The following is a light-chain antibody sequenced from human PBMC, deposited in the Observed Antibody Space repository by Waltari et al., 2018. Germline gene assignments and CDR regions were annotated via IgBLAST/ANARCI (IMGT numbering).Light chain of an antibody. CDR2: QAS. CDR1: QSFSSW. V-gene: IGKV1-5*03. J-gene: IGKJ1*01. Sequence: PSTLSASVGDRVTITCRASQSFSSWLAWYQQKPGKAPKLLIYQASRLQTGVPSRFSGSESGTEATLTINNLQPDDFATYYCQQYNIYPRTYGQGTKVEIK. CDR3: QQYNIYPRT.